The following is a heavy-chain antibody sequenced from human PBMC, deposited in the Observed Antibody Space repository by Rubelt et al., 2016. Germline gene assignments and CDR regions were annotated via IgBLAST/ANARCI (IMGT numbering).Heavy chain of an antibody. V-gene: IGHV4-59*08. D-gene: IGHD3-10*01. CDR3: ARHGAGSSPVKI. CDR1: GGSISSYY. CDR2: IYYSGST. J-gene: IGHJ3*02. Sequence: QLQLRESGPGLVKPSETLSLTCTVSGGSISSYYWTWIRQPPGKGLEWIGYIYYSGSTNYSPSLKSRVTISVDTSRNQFSLKLSSVTAADTAVYYCARHGAGSSPVKIWGQGTMVTVSS.